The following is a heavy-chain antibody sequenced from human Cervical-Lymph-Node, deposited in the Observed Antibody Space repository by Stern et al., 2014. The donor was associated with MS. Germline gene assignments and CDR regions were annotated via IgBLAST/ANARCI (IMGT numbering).Heavy chain of an antibody. J-gene: IGHJ4*02. CDR1: GDTFSSYA. CDR2: ITPVFGTT. Sequence: QVQLVESGAEVKKPGSSVKVSCKASGDTFSSYAINWVRQVPGQGLEWMGGITPVFGTTNYAQKFQGRVTNTADKSTNTAYMELMTLRSEDTAVYYCARGGGLVGYFDYWGQGTLVSVSS. V-gene: IGHV1-69*06. D-gene: IGHD1-26*01. CDR3: ARGGGLVGYFDY.